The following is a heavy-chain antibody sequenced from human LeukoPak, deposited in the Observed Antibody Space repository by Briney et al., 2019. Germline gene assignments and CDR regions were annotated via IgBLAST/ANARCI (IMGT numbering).Heavy chain of an antibody. CDR2: ISGSGGST. CDR3: ARSLYGDYEDY. Sequence: GGSLTLSCAASGFTFSSYAMSWVRQAPGKGLEWVLAISGSGGSTYYADSVKGRFTISRDNSKNTLYLQMNSLTAEDTAVYYCARSLYGDYEDYWGQGTLVTVSS. D-gene: IGHD4-17*01. V-gene: IGHV3-23*01. J-gene: IGHJ4*02. CDR1: GFTFSSYA.